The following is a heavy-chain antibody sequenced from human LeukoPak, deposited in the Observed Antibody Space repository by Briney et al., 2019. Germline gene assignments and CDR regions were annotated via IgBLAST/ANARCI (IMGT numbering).Heavy chain of an antibody. Sequence: SXTLSLTCTVSGGSISSYYWSWIRQPAGKGLEWIGRIYTSGSTNYNPSLKSRVTISVDTSKNQFSLKLSSVTAADTAVYYCARLMVYASYMDVWGKGTTVTVSS. J-gene: IGHJ6*03. V-gene: IGHV4-4*07. CDR1: GGSISSYY. CDR3: ARLMVYASYMDV. D-gene: IGHD2-8*01. CDR2: IYTSGST.